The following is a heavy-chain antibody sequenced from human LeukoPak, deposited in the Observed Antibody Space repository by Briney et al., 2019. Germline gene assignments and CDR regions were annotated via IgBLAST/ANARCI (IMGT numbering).Heavy chain of an antibody. V-gene: IGHV1-2*02. D-gene: IGHD5-12*01. CDR3: ARTERGYSGSAFDY. CDR2: INPNSGGT. CDR1: GYTFTGYY. Sequence: ASVKVSCKASGYTFTGYYMHWVRQAPGQGLEWMGWINPNSGGTNYAQKFQGRVTMTRGTSISTAYMELNRLRSDDTAVYYCARTERGYSGSAFDYWGQGTLVTVSS. J-gene: IGHJ4*02.